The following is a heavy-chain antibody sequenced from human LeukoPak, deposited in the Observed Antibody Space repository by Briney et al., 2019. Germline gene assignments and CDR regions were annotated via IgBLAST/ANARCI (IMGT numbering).Heavy chain of an antibody. CDR1: GGSISSGSYY. CDR3: ARDPIASSSWSPAGFDY. J-gene: IGHJ4*02. V-gene: IGHV4-61*02. D-gene: IGHD6-13*01. CDR2: IYTSGST. Sequence: SETLSLTCTVSGGSISSGSYYWSWIRQPAGKGLEWIGRIYTSGSTNYNPSLKSRVTISVDTSKNQFSLKLSSVTAADTAVYYCARDPIASSSWSPAGFDYWGQGTLVTVSS.